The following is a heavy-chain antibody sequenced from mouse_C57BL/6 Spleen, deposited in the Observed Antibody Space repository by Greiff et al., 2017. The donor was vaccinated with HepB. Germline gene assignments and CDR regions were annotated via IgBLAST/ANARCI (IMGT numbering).Heavy chain of an antibody. CDR2: IYPRSGNT. CDR1: GYTFTSYG. Sequence: QVQLKESGAELARPGASVKLSCKASGYTFTSYGISWVKQRPGQGLEWIGEIYPRSGNTYYNEQFKGKAPLTSDKSSSTAYMALRRLTSEDSAVYFCARTSNYWFAYWGQGTLVTVSA. D-gene: IGHD2-5*01. CDR3: ARTSNYWFAY. J-gene: IGHJ3*01. V-gene: IGHV1-81*01.